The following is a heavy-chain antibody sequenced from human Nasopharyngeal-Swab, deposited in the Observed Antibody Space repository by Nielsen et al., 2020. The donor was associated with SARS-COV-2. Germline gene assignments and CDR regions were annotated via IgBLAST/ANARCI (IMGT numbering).Heavy chain of an antibody. CDR2: LSGSGGST. D-gene: IGHD3-10*01. CDR1: GFTFSSYA. Sequence: GESLKISCAASGFTFSSYAMSWVRQAPGKGLECVSGLSGSGGSTYYADSVKGRFTISRDNSKNTLYLQMNSLRAEDTAVYYCAKVNYGSGSYHWFDPWGQGTLVTVSS. J-gene: IGHJ5*02. V-gene: IGHV3-23*01. CDR3: AKVNYGSGSYHWFDP.